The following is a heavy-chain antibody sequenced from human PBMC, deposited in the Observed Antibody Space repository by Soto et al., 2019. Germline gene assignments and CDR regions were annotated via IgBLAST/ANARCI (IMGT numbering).Heavy chain of an antibody. CDR2: IYYSGST. V-gene: IGHV4-59*01. CDR1: GGSISSDY. D-gene: IGHD5-12*01. Sequence: SETLSLTCTVSGGSISSDYWSWIRQPPGKGLEWIGYIYYSGSTNYNPSLKSRVTISVDTSKNQFSLKLSSVTAADTAVYYCARGHYSGYAYWGQGTLVTVSS. CDR3: ARGHYSGYAY. J-gene: IGHJ4*02.